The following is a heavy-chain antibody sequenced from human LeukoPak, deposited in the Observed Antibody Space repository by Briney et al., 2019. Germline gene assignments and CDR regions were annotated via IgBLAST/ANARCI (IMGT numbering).Heavy chain of an antibody. D-gene: IGHD2-15*01. CDR2: IRYDGSNK. J-gene: IGHJ6*03. CDR3: ANNVGVAATWYYYYYMDV. V-gene: IGHV3-30*02. CDR1: GFTFSSYG. Sequence: PGGSLRLSCAASGFTFSSYGMHWVRQAPGKGLEWVAFIRYDGSNKYYADSVKGRFTISRDNSKNTLYLQMNSLRAEDTAVYYCANNVGVAATWYYYYYMDVWGKGTTVTISS.